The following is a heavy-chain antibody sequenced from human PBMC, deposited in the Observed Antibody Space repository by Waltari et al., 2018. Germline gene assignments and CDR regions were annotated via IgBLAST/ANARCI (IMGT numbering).Heavy chain of an antibody. CDR2: INRSGKA. J-gene: IGHJ4*02. CDR1: GDSMGSRDW. CDR3: ARDRGRGLYLDS. D-gene: IGHD1-26*01. Sequence: QVQLRESGPGLVKPSGTLSLTCAVSGDSMGSRDWWSWVRQPPGRGLEWIGQINRSGKANSNPSLESRATVSIDTSNNQLSLKVTSATAADTAVYYCARDRGRGLYLDSWGQGTLVTVSP. V-gene: IGHV4-4*02.